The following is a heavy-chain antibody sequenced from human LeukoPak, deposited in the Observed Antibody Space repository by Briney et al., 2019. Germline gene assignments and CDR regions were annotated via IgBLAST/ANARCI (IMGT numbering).Heavy chain of an antibody. CDR3: ASGIAVIATDYFDY. J-gene: IGHJ4*02. D-gene: IGHD2-21*01. CDR2: INPNSGGT. V-gene: IGHV1-2*02. Sequence: ASAKVSCKASGYTFTGYYMHWVRQAPGQGLEWMGWINPNSGGTNYAQKFQGRVTMTRDTSISTAYMELSRLRSDDTAVYYCASGIAVIATDYFDYWGQGALVTVSS. CDR1: GYTFTGYY.